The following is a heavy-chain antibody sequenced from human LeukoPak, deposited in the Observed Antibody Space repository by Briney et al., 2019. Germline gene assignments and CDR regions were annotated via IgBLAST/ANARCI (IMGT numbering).Heavy chain of an antibody. CDR2: INYSGNT. D-gene: IGHD3-9*01. Sequence: PSETLSLTCTVSGGSISSSSSYWGWIRQPPGKGLEFIGSINYSGNTYYNPSLKSRVTISVDTSKNQFSLRLSSVTAADTAVYYCARHVRYSHAFDIWGQGTMVTVSS. V-gene: IGHV4-39*01. J-gene: IGHJ3*02. CDR3: ARHVRYSHAFDI. CDR1: GGSISSSSSY.